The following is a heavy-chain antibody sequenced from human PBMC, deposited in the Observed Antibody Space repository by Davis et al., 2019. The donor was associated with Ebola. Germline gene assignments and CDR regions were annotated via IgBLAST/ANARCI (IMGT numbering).Heavy chain of an antibody. V-gene: IGHV3-48*03. J-gene: IGHJ6*02. Sequence: PGGSLRLSCAASGFTFSSYEMNWVRQAPGKGLEWVSYISSSGSTIYYADSVKGRFTISRDNAKNSLYLQMNSLRAEDTAVYYCARGGVQNYGMDVWGQGTTVTVSS. D-gene: IGHD3-16*01. CDR3: ARGGVQNYGMDV. CDR1: GFTFSSYE. CDR2: ISSSGSTI.